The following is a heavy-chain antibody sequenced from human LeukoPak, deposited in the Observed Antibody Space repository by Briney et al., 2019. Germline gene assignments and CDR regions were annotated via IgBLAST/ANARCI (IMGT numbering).Heavy chain of an antibody. Sequence: PGGSLRLSCAASEFTFSNAWMNWVRQPPGKGLEWIGEIYHSGSTNYNPSLKSRVTISVDKSKNQFSLKLSSVTAADTAMYYCARATPFGYSRGYYFDYWGQGTLVTVSS. CDR3: ARATPFGYSRGYYFDY. D-gene: IGHD3-10*01. CDR1: EFTFSNAW. J-gene: IGHJ4*02. V-gene: IGHV4-4*02. CDR2: IYHSGST.